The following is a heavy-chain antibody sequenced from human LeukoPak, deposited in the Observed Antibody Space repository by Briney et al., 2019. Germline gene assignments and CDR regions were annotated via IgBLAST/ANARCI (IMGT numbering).Heavy chain of an antibody. CDR2: IYYRGNT. V-gene: IGHV4-59*01. J-gene: IGHJ4*02. D-gene: IGHD6-6*01. Sequence: TTSETLSLTCTVSGDSIRNYYWSWIRQPPGKGLEWIGYIYYRGNTNYNPSLKSRVIISIDTSKNQFSLKLSSVTAADTAVYFCARDSPPQYASSSAGFDYWGPGTLVTVSS. CDR1: GDSIRNYY. CDR3: ARDSPPQYASSSAGFDY.